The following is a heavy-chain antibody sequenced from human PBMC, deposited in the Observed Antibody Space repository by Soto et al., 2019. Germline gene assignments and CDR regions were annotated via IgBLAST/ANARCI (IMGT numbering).Heavy chain of an antibody. Sequence: QVQLVQPGAEVEKPGSSVKVSCKASGGTTSSYTISWVRQSPGQGLEWMGNIVPMINKVDYAQKFQGRVTITAYKSTRTVYMELSSLKSEDTAVYFCALRTGNWNPLADWGQGTLVTVSS. CDR2: IVPMINKV. D-gene: IGHD1-1*01. CDR1: GGTTSSYT. J-gene: IGHJ4*02. V-gene: IGHV1-69*02. CDR3: ALRTGNWNPLAD.